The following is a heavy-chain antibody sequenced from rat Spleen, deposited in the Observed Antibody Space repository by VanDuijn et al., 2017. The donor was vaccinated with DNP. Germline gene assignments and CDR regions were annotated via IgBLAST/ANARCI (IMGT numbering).Heavy chain of an antibody. D-gene: IGHD1-5*01. V-gene: IGHV5-7*01. J-gene: IGHJ4*01. CDR1: GFIFSDSF. CDR2: ISFDGSRI. CDR3: ARHRWSAGLVDA. Sequence: EVQLVESGGGLVQPGRSLKLSCTASGFIFSDSFVAWARQAPRKGLEWVATISFDGSRIYFRDSVKGRFTISRDNSKTTLCLQLDSPRSEDTATYYCARHRWSAGLVDAWGQGTSVTVSP.